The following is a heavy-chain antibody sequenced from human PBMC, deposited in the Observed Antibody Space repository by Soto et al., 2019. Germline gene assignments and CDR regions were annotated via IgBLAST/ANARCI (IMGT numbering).Heavy chain of an antibody. D-gene: IGHD3-9*01. J-gene: IGHJ4*02. CDR2: ISAGGGTT. CDR3: AKVRRDFDWLSELDYFDY. CDR1: GFTFDTNG. Sequence: GGSLRLSCAASGFTFDTNGMTWVRQVPGKGLEWVSAISAGGGTTYYADPVKGRFTISRDNSKNMLYLQMNSLRAEDTAVYYSAKVRRDFDWLSELDYFDYWGQGTPVTVSS. V-gene: IGHV3-23*01.